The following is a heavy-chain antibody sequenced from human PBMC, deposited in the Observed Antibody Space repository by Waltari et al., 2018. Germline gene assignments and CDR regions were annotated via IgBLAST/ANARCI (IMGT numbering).Heavy chain of an antibody. CDR1: GGSLSSYY. Sequence: QVQLQESGPGLVKPSETLSLPCTVSGGSLSSYYWSWIRQPPGKGLEWIGYIYYSGSTNYNPSLKSRVTISVDTSKNQFSLKLSSVTAADTAVYYCARFELGYCSSTSCHNWFDPWGQGTLVTVSS. CDR3: ARFELGYCSSTSCHNWFDP. J-gene: IGHJ5*02. CDR2: IYYSGST. D-gene: IGHD2-2*01. V-gene: IGHV4-59*08.